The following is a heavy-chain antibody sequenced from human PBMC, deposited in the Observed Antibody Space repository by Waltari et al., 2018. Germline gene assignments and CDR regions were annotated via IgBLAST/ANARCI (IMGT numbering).Heavy chain of an antibody. J-gene: IGHJ4*02. V-gene: IGHV4-39*01. CDR2: IYYSGST. CDR1: GGSISSSSYY. CDR3: ARRPRFDGVDY. Sequence: QLQLQESGPGLVKPSETLSLTCTVSGGSISSSSYYWGWIRQPPGKGLEWIGSIYYSGSTYYNPSLKSRVTISVDTSKNQFSLKLSSVTAADTTVYYCARRPRFDGVDYWGQGTLVTVSS. D-gene: IGHD3-10*01.